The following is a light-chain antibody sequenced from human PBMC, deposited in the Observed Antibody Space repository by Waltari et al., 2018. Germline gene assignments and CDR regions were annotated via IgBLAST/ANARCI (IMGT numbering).Light chain of an antibody. J-gene: IGKJ1*01. CDR1: PNRHVY. CDR3: QQSYSIPWT. CDR2: AAS. Sequence: TCRASPNRHVYLKWYQQTSGKAPKLLIYAASNLQSGVPSRFSGSDSGTDFTLTISNLQPEDFGTYYCQQSYSIPWTFGQGTKVEIK. V-gene: IGKV1-39*01.